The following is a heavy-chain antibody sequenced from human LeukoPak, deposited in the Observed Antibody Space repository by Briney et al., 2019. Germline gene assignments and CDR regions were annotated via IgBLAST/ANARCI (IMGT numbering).Heavy chain of an antibody. CDR2: IYTSGST. CDR3: ARDPKGRAFDI. CDR1: GGSISSSSYY. J-gene: IGHJ3*02. Sequence: PSETLSLTCTVSGGSISSSSYYWSWIRQPAGKGLEWIGRIYTSGSTNYNPSLKSRVTMSVDTSKNQFSLKLSSVTAADTAVYYCARDPKGRAFDIWGQGTMVTVSS. V-gene: IGHV4-61*02.